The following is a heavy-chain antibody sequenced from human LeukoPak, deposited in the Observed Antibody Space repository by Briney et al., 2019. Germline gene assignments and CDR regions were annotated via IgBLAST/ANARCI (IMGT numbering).Heavy chain of an antibody. CDR3: ARDQGVVVPAALYYYYYMDV. CDR2: INWNGGST. V-gene: IGHV3-20*04. CDR1: GFTFDDYG. Sequence: GGSLRLSCAASGFTFDDYGMSWVRQAPGKGLEWVSGINWNGGSTGYADSVKGRFTISRDNAKNSLYLQMNSLRAEDTAVYYCARDQGVVVPAALYYYYYMDVWGKGTTVTISS. D-gene: IGHD2-2*01. J-gene: IGHJ6*03.